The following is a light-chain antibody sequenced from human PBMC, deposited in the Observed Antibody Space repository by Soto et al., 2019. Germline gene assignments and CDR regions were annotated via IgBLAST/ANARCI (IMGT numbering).Light chain of an antibody. CDR2: DAS. CDR3: QQYNSYSRVA. V-gene: IGKV1-5*01. J-gene: IGKJ2*01. CDR1: QSSSGW. Sequence: DIQMTQSPSILSASVGDRVTITCRASQSSSGWLAWYQQKPGKAPKLLIFDASSLHSGVPPRYSGSGSGTEFTRTSTSLQADDFATSYCQQYNSYSRVAFGQGTQVES.